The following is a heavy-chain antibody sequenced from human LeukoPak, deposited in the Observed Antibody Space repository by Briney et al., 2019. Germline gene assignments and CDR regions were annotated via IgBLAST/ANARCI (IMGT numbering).Heavy chain of an antibody. CDR1: GFTFSSYA. D-gene: IGHD6-6*01. J-gene: IGHJ3*02. CDR2: ISYDGSNK. V-gene: IGHV3-30*09. CDR3: AREFQPARHAELVAFDI. Sequence: GGSLRLSCAASGFTFSSYAMHWVRQAPGKGLEWVAVISYDGSNKYYADSVKGRFAISRDNSKNTLYLQMNSLRAEDTAVYYCAREFQPARHAELVAFDIWGQGTMVTVSS.